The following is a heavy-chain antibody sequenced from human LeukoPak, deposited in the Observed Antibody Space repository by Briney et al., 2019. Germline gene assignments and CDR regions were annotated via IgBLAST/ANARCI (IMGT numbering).Heavy chain of an antibody. Sequence: GGSLRLSCAASGFTFSSYAMSWVRQAPGKGREWVSSISSSAERTNYADSVKGRFTISRDNSKNTLYLQMNSLRAEDTALYYCAKTPGPSGIPNFDYWGQGTLVTVSS. CDR1: GFTFSSYA. D-gene: IGHD3-10*01. CDR3: AKTPGPSGIPNFDY. J-gene: IGHJ4*02. V-gene: IGHV3-23*01. CDR2: ISSSAERT.